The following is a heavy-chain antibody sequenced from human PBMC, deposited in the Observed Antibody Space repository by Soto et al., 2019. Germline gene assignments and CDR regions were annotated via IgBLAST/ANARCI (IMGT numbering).Heavy chain of an antibody. CDR2: IHTVGST. V-gene: IGHV3-53*01. J-gene: IGHJ4*02. Sequence: GGSLRLSCEVSGFSIGGNPMSWVRQAPGQGLEWVASIHTVGSTYYADSVQGRFTISRDNSKNTLFLQMNSLRVGDTAIYFCARGLNDDSWGQGTLVTVSS. CDR1: GFSIGGNP. CDR3: ARGLNDDS. D-gene: IGHD1-1*01.